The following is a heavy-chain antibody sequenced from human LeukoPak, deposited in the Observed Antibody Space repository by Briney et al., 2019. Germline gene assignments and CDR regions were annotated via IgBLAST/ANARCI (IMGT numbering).Heavy chain of an antibody. CDR2: FYTSGSS. CDR3: AKDSYSGYDREGWFDP. J-gene: IGHJ5*02. V-gene: IGHV4-61*02. CDR1: GGSISSGCYY. Sequence: SQTLSLTCAVSGGSISSGCYYGSWIRQPAGKGLGWIGRFYTSGSSNYNPSLKSRVTISVDTSKNPFSLKLSSVTAADTAVYYCAKDSYSGYDREGWFDPWGQGTLVTVSS. D-gene: IGHD5-12*01.